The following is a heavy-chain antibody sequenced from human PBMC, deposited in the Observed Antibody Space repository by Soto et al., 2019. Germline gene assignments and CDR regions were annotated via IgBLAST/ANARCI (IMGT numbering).Heavy chain of an antibody. J-gene: IGHJ4*02. CDR2: TKSKTDGGTT. Sequence: SVSNAWMNWVRQAPGKGLEWVGRTKSKTDGGTTDYAAPVKGRFTISRDDSKNTLYLQMNSLKTEDTAVYYCTTETTITIFGVAHRGFDYWGQGTLVTVSS. V-gene: IGHV3-15*07. CDR3: TTETTITIFGVAHRGFDY. CDR1: SVSNAW. D-gene: IGHD3-3*01.